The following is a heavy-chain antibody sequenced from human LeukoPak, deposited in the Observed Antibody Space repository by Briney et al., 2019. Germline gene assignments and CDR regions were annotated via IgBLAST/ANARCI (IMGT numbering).Heavy chain of an antibody. CDR1: GYTFTGYY. CDR3: ARDCGDYYYYGMDV. Sequence: ASVTVSRKASGYTFTGYYMHWVRQAPGQGLEWMGWINPNSGGTNYAQKFQGRVTMTRDTSISTAYMELSRLRSDDTAVYYCARDCGDYYYYGMDVWGQRTTVGVSS. V-gene: IGHV1-2*02. J-gene: IGHJ6*02. D-gene: IGHD4-17*01. CDR2: INPNSGGT.